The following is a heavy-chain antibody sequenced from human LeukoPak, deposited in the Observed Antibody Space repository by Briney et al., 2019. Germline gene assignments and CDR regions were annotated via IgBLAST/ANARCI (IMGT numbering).Heavy chain of an antibody. V-gene: IGHV3-21*01. J-gene: IGHJ5*02. CDR2: ISSSSSYI. D-gene: IGHD6-19*01. Sequence: PGGSLRLSCAASGFTFSSYSMNWVRQAPGKGLEWVSYISSSSSYIYYADSVKGRFTISRDNAKNSLYLQMNSLRAEDTAVYYCAREGVYSSGWWNPNWFDPWGQGTLVTVSS. CDR1: GFTFSSYS. CDR3: AREGVYSSGWWNPNWFDP.